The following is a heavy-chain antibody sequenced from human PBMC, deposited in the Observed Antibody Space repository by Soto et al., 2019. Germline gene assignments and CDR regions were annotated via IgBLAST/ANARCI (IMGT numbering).Heavy chain of an antibody. Sequence: PGGSLRLSCAASGFTFSDHYMDWVRQAPGKGLEWVGRSRNKADSYTTEYAASVKGRFAISRDDSKNSLYLQMNSLKTEDTAVYYCALRIVGSTDYWGQGTLVTVSS. CDR2: SRNKADSYTT. CDR1: GFTFSDHY. V-gene: IGHV3-72*01. J-gene: IGHJ4*02. D-gene: IGHD1-26*01. CDR3: ALRIVGSTDY.